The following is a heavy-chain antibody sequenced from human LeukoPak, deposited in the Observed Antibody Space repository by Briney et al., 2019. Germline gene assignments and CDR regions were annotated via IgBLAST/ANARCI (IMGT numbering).Heavy chain of an antibody. Sequence: PGGSLRLSCAASGFPFSGYWMDWVRQAPGKGMEWVANINQDGSTQYYAAPVKGRFTISRDNAKSSLYLQMNILRAEDTAVYYCSRSLDYLGQGALATVSS. V-gene: IGHV3-7*01. J-gene: IGHJ4*02. CDR1: GFPFSGYW. CDR2: INQDGSTQ. CDR3: SRSLDY.